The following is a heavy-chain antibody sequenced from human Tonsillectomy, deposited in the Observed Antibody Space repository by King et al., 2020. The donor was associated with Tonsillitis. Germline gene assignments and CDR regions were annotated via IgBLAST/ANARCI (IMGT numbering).Heavy chain of an antibody. CDR3: ARDVYGDYEYFQH. CDR1: GFTFSSYW. Sequence: VQLVESGGGLVQPGGSLRLSCAASGFTFSSYWMHWVRQAPGKGLVWVSRINSDGSSTSYADSVKGRLTISRDNAKNTLYLQMNSLRAEDTAVYYCARDVYGDYEYFQHWGQGTLVTVSS. J-gene: IGHJ1*01. D-gene: IGHD4-17*01. V-gene: IGHV3-74*01. CDR2: INSDGSST.